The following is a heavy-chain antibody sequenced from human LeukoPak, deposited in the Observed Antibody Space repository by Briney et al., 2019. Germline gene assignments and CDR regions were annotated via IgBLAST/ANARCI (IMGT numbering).Heavy chain of an antibody. CDR2: IYYSGST. J-gene: IGHJ5*02. D-gene: IGHD2-2*01. V-gene: IGHV4-39*01. CDR1: GGSISSSSYY. Sequence: SETLSLTCTVSGGSISSSSYYWDWIRQPPGKGLEWIGSIYYSGSTYYNPSLKSRVTISVDTSKNQFSLKLSSVTAADTAVYYCARSLLGYCSSTSCYFNWFDPWGQGTLVTVSS. CDR3: ARSLLGYCSSTSCYFNWFDP.